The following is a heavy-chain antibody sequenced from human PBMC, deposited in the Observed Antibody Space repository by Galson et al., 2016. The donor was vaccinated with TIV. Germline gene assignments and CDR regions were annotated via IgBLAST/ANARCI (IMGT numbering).Heavy chain of an antibody. J-gene: IGHJ4*02. CDR1: GYSFSSFG. CDR2: INVYNGNT. CDR3: ARTATLKHYYDSTSYYPF. Sequence: SVKVSCKASGYSFSSFGISWVRQAPGQGLEWMGWINVYNGNTNYIERLQGRVTMTADTSTTTAYMEMRSLRSDDTAVYYCARTATLKHYYDSTSYYPFRGQGTLVTVSS. D-gene: IGHD3-22*01. V-gene: IGHV1-18*01.